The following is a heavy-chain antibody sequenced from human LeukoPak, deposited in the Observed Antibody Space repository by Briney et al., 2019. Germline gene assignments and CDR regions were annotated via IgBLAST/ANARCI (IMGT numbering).Heavy chain of an antibody. V-gene: IGHV3-48*01. D-gene: IGHD3-22*01. CDR2: ISSSSSTI. Sequence: GGSLRLSCAASGFSFSSYEMNWVRQAPGKGLEWVSYISSSSSTIYYADSVKGRFTISRDNAKNSLYLQMNSLRAEDTAVYYCARASEYYDSSGYKMHFDYWGQGTLVTVSS. J-gene: IGHJ4*02. CDR3: ARASEYYDSSGYKMHFDY. CDR1: GFSFSSYE.